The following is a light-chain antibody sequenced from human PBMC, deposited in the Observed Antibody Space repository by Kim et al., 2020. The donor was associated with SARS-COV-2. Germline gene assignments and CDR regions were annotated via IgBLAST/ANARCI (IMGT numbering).Light chain of an antibody. CDR2: DVS. J-gene: IGLJ3*02. Sequence: QSALTQPRSVSGSPGQSVTISCTGTSSDVGGYDYVSWYQQHPGKAPKLMIYDVSKRPSGVPDRFSGSKSGNTASLTISGLQAEDEADYYCCSYAGIYTRVFGGGTQLTVL. CDR3: CSYAGIYTRV. V-gene: IGLV2-11*01. CDR1: SSDVGGYDY.